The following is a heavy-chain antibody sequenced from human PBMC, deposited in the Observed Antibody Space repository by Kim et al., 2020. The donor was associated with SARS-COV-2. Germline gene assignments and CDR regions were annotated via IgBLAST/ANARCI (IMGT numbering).Heavy chain of an antibody. CDR1: GFTFSSYS. Sequence: GGSLRLSCAASGFTFSSYSMNWVRQAPGKGLEWVSSISSSSSYIYYADSVKGRFTISRDNAKNSLYLQMNSLRAEDTAVYYCARESYDILTGYYPFGYWGQGTLVTVSS. V-gene: IGHV3-21*01. D-gene: IGHD3-9*01. J-gene: IGHJ4*02. CDR3: ARESYDILTGYYPFGY. CDR2: ISSSSSYI.